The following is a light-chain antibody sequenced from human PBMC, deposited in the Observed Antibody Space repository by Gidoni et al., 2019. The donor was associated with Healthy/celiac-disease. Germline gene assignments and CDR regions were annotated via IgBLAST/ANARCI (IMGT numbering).Light chain of an antibody. CDR3: QQRRACPRT. J-gene: IGKJ1*01. Sequence: EIVLTQSPATLSLSPGERATLSCRASQSVSTSLAWYQQKPGQPPRLLIYDASNRATGIPARFSGSGSGTDFSLTLSSLEPDDFAVYYCQQRRACPRTFXXXTKVEIK. CDR1: QSVSTS. CDR2: DAS. V-gene: IGKV3-11*01.